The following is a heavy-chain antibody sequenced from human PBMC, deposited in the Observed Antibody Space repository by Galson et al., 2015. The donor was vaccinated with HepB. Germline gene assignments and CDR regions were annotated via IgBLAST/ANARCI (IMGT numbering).Heavy chain of an antibody. CDR3: AKGGYSSGSGAFDI. Sequence: SLRLSCAASGFAFNTYAMNWVRQAPGKGLEWVSSISGSGDGTWYADSVKGRFTISRGNSKNTLYLQMNNLRAEDTAVYYCAKGGYSSGSGAFDIWGQGTMVTVSS. D-gene: IGHD6-19*01. J-gene: IGHJ3*02. V-gene: IGHV3-23*01. CDR1: GFAFNTYA. CDR2: ISGSGDGT.